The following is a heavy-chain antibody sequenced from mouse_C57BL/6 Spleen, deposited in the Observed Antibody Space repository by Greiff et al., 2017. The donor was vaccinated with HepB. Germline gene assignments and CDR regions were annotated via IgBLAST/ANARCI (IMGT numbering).Heavy chain of an antibody. CDR3: ARSVYDYAGLMGC. J-gene: IGHJ4*01. D-gene: IGHD2-4*01. V-gene: IGHV1-69*01. Sequence: QVQLQQPGAELVMPGASVKLSCKASGYTFTSYWMHWVKQRPGPGLEWIGEIDPSDSYTNYNQKFKGKSTLTADKSSSTAYMQLSSLTSEDSAVYYCARSVYDYAGLMGCWGQGTSVTAS. CDR2: IDPSDSYT. CDR1: GYTFTSYW.